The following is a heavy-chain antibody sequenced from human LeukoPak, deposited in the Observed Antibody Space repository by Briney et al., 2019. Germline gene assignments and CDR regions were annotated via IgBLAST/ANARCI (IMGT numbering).Heavy chain of an antibody. CDR1: GFTFSAYW. CDR3: VRGAPLDF. CDR2: INSDENSI. V-gene: IGHV3-74*03. J-gene: IGHJ4*02. Sequence: GGSLRLSCAASGFTFSAYWMNLVRQARGKGLMWVSRINSDENSISYADSVKGRFSISRDNANDRLYLQMNSLRPEDTAVYYCVRGAPLDFWGQGIPVTVSS.